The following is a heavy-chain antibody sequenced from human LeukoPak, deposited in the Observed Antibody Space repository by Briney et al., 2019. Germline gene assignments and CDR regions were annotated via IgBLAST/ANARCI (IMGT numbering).Heavy chain of an antibody. V-gene: IGHV3-23*01. CDR2: TSSSDAGT. Sequence: GGSLRLSCAVSGFPLSSYAMSWVRQAPGKGLEWVSATSSSDAGTYYADPVKGRFTISRDNAKNSLYLQMNSLRAEDTAVYYCASLAPAGAFDIWGQGTMVTVSS. CDR1: GFPLSSYA. J-gene: IGHJ3*02. CDR3: ASLAPAGAFDI.